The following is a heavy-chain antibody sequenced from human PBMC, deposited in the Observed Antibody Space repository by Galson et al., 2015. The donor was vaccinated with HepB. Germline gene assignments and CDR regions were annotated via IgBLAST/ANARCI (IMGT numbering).Heavy chain of an antibody. CDR3: ARALRSGGPIKAENFYYYAIDV. CDR2: SSTYNGNT. D-gene: IGHD6-19*01. J-gene: IGHJ6*02. CDR1: GYTFSSYG. Sequence: SVKVSCKASGYTFSSYGITWVRQAPGQGLEWMAWSSTYNGNTNYAQDFQGRVTVTTDTSTSTAYMELRTLKSDDTAVYYCARALRSGGPIKAENFYYYAIDVWGQGTTVFVSS. V-gene: IGHV1-18*04.